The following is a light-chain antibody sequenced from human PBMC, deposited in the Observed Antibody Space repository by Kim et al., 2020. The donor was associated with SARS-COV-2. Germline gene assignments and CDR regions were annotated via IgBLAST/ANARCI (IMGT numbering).Light chain of an antibody. J-gene: IGKJ4*01. CDR2: SAS. Sequence: ALVGDRVTVTCGASQGIRNDLGWYQQKPGKAPKLLIFSASSLQTGVPSRFSGSGSGTDFTLTISSLQPEDFATYYCLQDYNYPLTFGGGTKVDIK. V-gene: IGKV1-6*01. CDR1: QGIRND. CDR3: LQDYNYPLT.